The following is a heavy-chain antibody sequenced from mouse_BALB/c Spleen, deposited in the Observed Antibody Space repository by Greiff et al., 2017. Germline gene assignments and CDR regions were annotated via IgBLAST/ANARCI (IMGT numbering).Heavy chain of an antibody. V-gene: IGHV5-9-3*01. J-gene: IGHJ2*01. CDR2: ISSGGSYT. D-gene: IGHD1-1*01. Sequence: EVQRVESGGGLVKPGGSLKLSCAASGFTFSSYAMSWVRQTPEKRLEWVATISSGGSYTYYPDSVKGRFTISRDNAKNTLYLQMSSLRSEDTAMYYCARDYYGSSPSYYFDYWGQGTTLTVSS. CDR3: ARDYYGSSPSYYFDY. CDR1: GFTFSSYA.